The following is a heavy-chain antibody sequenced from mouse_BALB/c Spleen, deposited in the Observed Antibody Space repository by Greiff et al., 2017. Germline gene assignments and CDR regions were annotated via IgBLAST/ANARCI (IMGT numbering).Heavy chain of an antibody. CDR1: GFSLTSYG. CDR3: ARDGEYRYDGAWFAY. J-gene: IGHJ3*01. D-gene: IGHD2-14*01. V-gene: IGHV2-2*02. CDR2: IWSGGST. Sequence: QVQLKESGPGLVQPSQSLSITCTVSGFSLTSYGVHWVRQSPGKGLEWLGVIWSGGSTDYNAAFISRLSISKDNSKSQVFFKMNSLQANDTAIYYCARDGEYRYDGAWFAYWGQGTLVTVSA.